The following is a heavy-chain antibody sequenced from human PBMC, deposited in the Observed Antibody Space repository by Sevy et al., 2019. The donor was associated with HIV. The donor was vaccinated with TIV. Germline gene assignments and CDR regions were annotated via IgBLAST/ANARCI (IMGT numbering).Heavy chain of an antibody. V-gene: IGHV4-38-2*01. CDR3: ARHSHGSGTYYVPFDS. Sequence: SETLSLTCAVSGYSITSGFLWGWIRQPPGKGLEWIGSVYHSGTAYNNPSVNSRFIVSVDTSKNQFSLKLNSATAADTAVYYCARHSHGSGTYYVPFDSWGQGTLVTVSS. D-gene: IGHD3-10*01. CDR2: VYHSGTA. CDR1: GYSITSGFL. J-gene: IGHJ4*02.